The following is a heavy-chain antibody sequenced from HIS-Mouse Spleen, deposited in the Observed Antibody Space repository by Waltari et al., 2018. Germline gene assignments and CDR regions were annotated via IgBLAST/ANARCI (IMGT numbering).Heavy chain of an antibody. CDR3: AREIPYSSSWYDWYFDL. Sequence: QLQLQESGPGLVNPSETLSLTCTVSGGPISSSSYYSGWIRQPPGKGLEWIGSIYYSGSTYYNPSLKSRVTISVDTSKNQFSLKLSSVTAADTAVYYCAREIPYSSSWYDWYFDLWGRGTLVTVSS. J-gene: IGHJ2*01. CDR2: IYYSGST. D-gene: IGHD6-13*01. V-gene: IGHV4-39*07. CDR1: GGPISSSSYY.